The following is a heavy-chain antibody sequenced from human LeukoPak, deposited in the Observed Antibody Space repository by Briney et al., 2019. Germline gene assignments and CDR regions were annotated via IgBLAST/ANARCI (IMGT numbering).Heavy chain of an antibody. D-gene: IGHD4-17*01. CDR3: ARDDYGDYVPLDY. CDR2: IKQDGSEK. J-gene: IGHJ4*02. V-gene: IGHV3-7*01. CDR1: GFTFSSYW. Sequence: PGGSLRLSCAASGFTFSSYWMSWVRQAPGKGLEWVANIKQDGSEKYYVDSVKGRFTISRDNAKNSLYLQMNSLRAEDTAVYYCARDDYGDYVPLDYWGQGTLVTVSS.